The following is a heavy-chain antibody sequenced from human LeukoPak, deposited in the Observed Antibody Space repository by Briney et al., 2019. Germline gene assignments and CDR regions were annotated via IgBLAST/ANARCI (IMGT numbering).Heavy chain of an antibody. CDR1: GGSISSTNW. D-gene: IGHD6-19*01. CDR2: VHLSGRT. Sequence: PSETLSLTCGVSGGSISSTNWWTWVRQPPGEGLEWIGEVHLSGRTNYNPSLESRVTISVDTSKNQFSLKLSSVTAADTAVYYCARHRYSSGWYRYWGQGTLVTVSS. CDR3: ARHRYSSGWYRY. V-gene: IGHV4-4*02. J-gene: IGHJ4*02.